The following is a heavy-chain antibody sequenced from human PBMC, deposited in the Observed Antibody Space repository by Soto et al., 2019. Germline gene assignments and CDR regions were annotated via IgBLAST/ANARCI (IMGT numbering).Heavy chain of an antibody. V-gene: IGHV1-18*01. CDR3: AKEGPYDHGDYRVYYYGVDV. CDR2: ISANNGTT. CDR1: GGTFSSYA. D-gene: IGHD4-17*01. J-gene: IGHJ6*02. Sequence: ASVKVSCKASGGTFSSYAISWVRQAPGQGLEWMGGISANNGTTNYAQKLQGRVTMTTDTSTSTAYMELRSLRAEDTAIYYCAKEGPYDHGDYRVYYYGVDVWGRGTTVTVSS.